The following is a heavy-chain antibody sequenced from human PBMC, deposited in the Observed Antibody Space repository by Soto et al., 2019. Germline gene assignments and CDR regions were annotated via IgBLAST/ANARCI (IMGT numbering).Heavy chain of an antibody. Sequence: QVQLVQSGVEVEKPGASVKVSCKASGYTFTSYGVSWVRQAPGQGLEWMGWISAYNGNTNYAQKFQGRVTMTTDTSTSTAYMELGSLRSDDTAVYYCARDVPTVTTGGPDYWGQGTLVTVSS. CDR3: ARDVPTVTTGGPDY. V-gene: IGHV1-18*01. CDR2: ISAYNGNT. CDR1: GYTFTSYG. J-gene: IGHJ4*02. D-gene: IGHD4-17*01.